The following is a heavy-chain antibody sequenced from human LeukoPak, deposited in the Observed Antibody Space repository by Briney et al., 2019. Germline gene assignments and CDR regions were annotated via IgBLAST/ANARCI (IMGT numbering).Heavy chain of an antibody. D-gene: IGHD3-10*02. CDR2: ISGSGGST. J-gene: IGHJ4*02. V-gene: IGHV3-23*01. Sequence: PGGSLRLSCAASGFTFSSYAMSWVRQAPGKGLEWVPAISGSGGSTYYADSVKGRFTISRDNSKNTLYLQMNSLRAEDTAVYYCAKDHVLAPWTPFDYWGQGTLVTVSS. CDR1: GFTFSSYA. CDR3: AKDHVLAPWTPFDY.